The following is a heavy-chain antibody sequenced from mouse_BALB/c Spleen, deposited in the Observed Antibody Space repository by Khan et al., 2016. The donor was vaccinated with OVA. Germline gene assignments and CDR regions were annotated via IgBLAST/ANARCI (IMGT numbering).Heavy chain of an antibody. Sequence: EVELVESGPGLVKPSQSLSLTCTVTGYSITSGYGRNWIRQFPGNKLEWMGYISYSGSTNYNPSLKRRISITRDTSKNQFFLQLNSLTTEDTATYYCARTARIKYWGQGTTLTVSS. J-gene: IGHJ2*01. D-gene: IGHD1-2*01. CDR1: GYSITSGYG. CDR3: ARTARIKY. CDR2: ISYSGST. V-gene: IGHV3-2*02.